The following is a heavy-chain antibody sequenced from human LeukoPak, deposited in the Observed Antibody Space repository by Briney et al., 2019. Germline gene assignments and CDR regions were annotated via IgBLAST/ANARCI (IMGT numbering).Heavy chain of an antibody. CDR1: GYTFTGYY. J-gene: IGHJ5*02. V-gene: IGHV1-2*02. Sequence: ASVKVSCKASGYTFTGYYMHWVRQAPGQGLEWMGWINPNSGGTNHAQKFQGRVTMTRDTSISTAYMELSRLRSDDTAVYYCARVHPDCSGGSCYYRFDPWGQGTLVTVSS. CDR3: ARVHPDCSGGSCYYRFDP. CDR2: INPNSGGT. D-gene: IGHD2-15*01.